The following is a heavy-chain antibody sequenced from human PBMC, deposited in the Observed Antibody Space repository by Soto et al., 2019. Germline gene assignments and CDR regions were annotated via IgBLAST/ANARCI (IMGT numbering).Heavy chain of an antibody. CDR2: TYWNDDD. V-gene: IGHV2-5*01. D-gene: IGHD6-19*01. Sequence: KESGPTLVKPTQTLTLTCSFSGFSLTSTGVGVGWFRQPPGKALEWLGLTYWNDDDRYRSSLRSRLTITKDTSKNQVVLTMTNMDPEDTATYXXXHRPGGSGWRYYFDYWGQGTLVTVSS. CDR3: XHRPGGSGWRYYFDY. CDR1: GFSLTSTGVG. J-gene: IGHJ4*02.